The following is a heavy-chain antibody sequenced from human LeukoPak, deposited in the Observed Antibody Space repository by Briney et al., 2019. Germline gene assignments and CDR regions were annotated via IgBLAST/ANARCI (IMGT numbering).Heavy chain of an antibody. Sequence: PSETLSLTSTVSAGSISSSSYYWGWIRQPPGKGLEWIGSIYYSGSTYYNPSLKSRVTISVDTSKNQFSLKLSSVTAADTAVYYCARHRSPRWLQYLCYFDYWGQGTLVTVSS. V-gene: IGHV4-39*01. CDR2: IYYSGST. D-gene: IGHD5-24*01. CDR3: ARHRSPRWLQYLCYFDY. CDR1: AGSISSSSYY. J-gene: IGHJ4*02.